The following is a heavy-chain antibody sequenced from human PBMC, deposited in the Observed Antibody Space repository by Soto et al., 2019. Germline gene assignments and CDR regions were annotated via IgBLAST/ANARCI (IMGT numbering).Heavy chain of an antibody. CDR3: AVETLYYDFWSGYNGAFDI. CDR1: GFTFDDYA. CDR2: ISWNSGSI. Sequence: EVQLVESGGGLVQPGRSLRLSCAASGFTFDDYALHWVRQAPGKGLEWVSGISWNSGSIGYADSVKGRFTISRDNAKNSLYLQMHTLRAEDTALYYCAVETLYYDFWSGYNGAFDICGQGTMVTVSS. V-gene: IGHV3-9*01. J-gene: IGHJ3*02. D-gene: IGHD3-3*01.